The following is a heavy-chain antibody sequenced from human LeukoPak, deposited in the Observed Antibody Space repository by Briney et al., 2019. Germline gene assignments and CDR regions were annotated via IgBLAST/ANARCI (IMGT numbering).Heavy chain of an antibody. CDR1: GFTVSSNY. Sequence: GGSLRLSCAASGFTVSSNYMSWVRQAPGKGLEWVSIIYSGGSTNYADSVKGRFTISRHNSKNTLYLQMNSLRAEDTAVYYCARGVGAVSNIDYWGQGTLVTVSS. CDR3: ARGVGAVSNIDY. CDR2: IYSGGST. J-gene: IGHJ4*02. D-gene: IGHD2/OR15-2a*01. V-gene: IGHV3-53*04.